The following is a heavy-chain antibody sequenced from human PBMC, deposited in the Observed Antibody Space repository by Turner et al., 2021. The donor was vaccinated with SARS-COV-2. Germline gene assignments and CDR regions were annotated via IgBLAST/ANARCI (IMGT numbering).Heavy chain of an antibody. J-gene: IGHJ6*02. Sequence: VQLVESGGGVVQPGRSLRLSCAASEFTFSSYSMNWVRQAPGKGLEWVSSITGSSGYIYYADSVKGRFTISRDNAKTSLYLQMNSLRAEDTAVYYCARVFPTDSSVWYRYYYYYGMDVWGQGTTVTVSS. D-gene: IGHD6-19*01. CDR1: EFTFSSYS. CDR3: ARVFPTDSSVWYRYYYYYGMDV. CDR2: ITGSSGYI. V-gene: IGHV3-21*02.